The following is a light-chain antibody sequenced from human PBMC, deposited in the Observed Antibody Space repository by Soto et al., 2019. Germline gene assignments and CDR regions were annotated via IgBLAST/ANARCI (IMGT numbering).Light chain of an antibody. CDR3: QQYSTYRT. CDR1: QSISRW. J-gene: IGKJ1*01. V-gene: IGKV1-5*03. CDR2: KAS. Sequence: DIQMTQSPSTLSASVGDRVTITCRASQSISRWLDWFQQKPGKAPKVLIYKASSLESGVPSRFSGSGSGTEFTLTISSLQPDDVATYYCQQYSTYRTFGQGTKVDI.